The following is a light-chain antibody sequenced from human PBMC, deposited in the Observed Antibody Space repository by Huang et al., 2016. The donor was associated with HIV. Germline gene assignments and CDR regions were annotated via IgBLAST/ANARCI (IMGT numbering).Light chain of an antibody. V-gene: IGKV1-39*01. CDR3: QQSYSLPYT. CDR2: SAF. CDR1: QNISNS. Sequence: DIQMTQSPSSLSASVGDRVTITCRASQNISNSLNWYQQRPGKAPKLLIYSAFTLQNEVPSSFSGSGSGTNFTLTVNSLQLEDSAIYYCQQSYSLPYTFGQGTKLEIK. J-gene: IGKJ2*01.